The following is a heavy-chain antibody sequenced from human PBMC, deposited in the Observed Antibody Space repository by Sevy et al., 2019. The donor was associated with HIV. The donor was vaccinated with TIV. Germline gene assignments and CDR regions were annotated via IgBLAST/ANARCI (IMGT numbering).Heavy chain of an antibody. CDR1: GFIFSSYG. V-gene: IGHV3-30*18. CDR3: AKDKEDDYGDYYFDH. J-gene: IGHJ4*02. Sequence: GGSLRLSCSASGFIFSSYGMHWVRQTPGKGLEWVAIISSDGSDDFYAESVRGRFTISRDNSRNTLYLPMDSLRLEDTAIYYCAKDKEDDYGDYYFDHWGQGALVTVSS. D-gene: IGHD4-17*01. CDR2: ISSDGSDD.